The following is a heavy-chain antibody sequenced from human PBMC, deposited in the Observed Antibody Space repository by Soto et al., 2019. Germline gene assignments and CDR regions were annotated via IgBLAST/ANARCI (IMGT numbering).Heavy chain of an antibody. Sequence: PGGSLRLSXAASGFTFSSYAMHWVRQAPGKGLEWVAVISYDGSNKYYADSVKGRFTISRDNSKNTLYLQMNSLRAEDTAVYYCALSWYSYYFDLWGQGTLVTVSS. V-gene: IGHV3-30-3*01. CDR1: GFTFSSYA. J-gene: IGHJ4*02. CDR2: ISYDGSNK. CDR3: ALSWYSYYFDL. D-gene: IGHD1-1*01.